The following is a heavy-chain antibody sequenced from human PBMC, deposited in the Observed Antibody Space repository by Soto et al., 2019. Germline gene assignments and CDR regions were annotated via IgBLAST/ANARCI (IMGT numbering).Heavy chain of an antibody. CDR3: ARDLRFLEWSDYYYYYGMDV. CDR1: GFTFRSYA. J-gene: IGHJ6*02. V-gene: IGHV3-23*01. Sequence: GGSRRLSCAASGFTFRSYAMSWVRQAPRKGLEWVSAISGSGGSTYYADSVKGRFTISRDNSKNTLYLQMNSLRAEDTAVYYCARDLRFLEWSDYYYYYGMDVWRQGTTVTVSS. CDR2: ISGSGGST. D-gene: IGHD3-3*01.